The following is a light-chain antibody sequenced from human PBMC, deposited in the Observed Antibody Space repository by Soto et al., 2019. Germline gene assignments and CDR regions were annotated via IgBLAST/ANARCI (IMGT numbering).Light chain of an antibody. CDR1: QSVSSSY. CDR2: GEY. J-gene: IGKJ5*01. V-gene: IGKV3D-20*02. CDR3: KHHSDWQIT. Sequence: ELMLSQSPGTLSLSPGEGATRSCRASQSVSSSYLAWYQQKPGQATRILIYGEYTRATGIKARFSGSGSGTEFTLTISSMQPEDFAIYYCKHHSDWQITFGQGTRVEI.